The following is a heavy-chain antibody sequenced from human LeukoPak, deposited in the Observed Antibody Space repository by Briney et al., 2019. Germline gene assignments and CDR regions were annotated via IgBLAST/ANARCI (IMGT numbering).Heavy chain of an antibody. V-gene: IGHV4-59*01. D-gene: IGHD5-18*01. CDR1: GGSISSYY. J-gene: IGHJ4*02. CDR3: ARMPRYSYGTLDY. CDR2: IYYSGST. Sequence: SETLSLTCTVSGGSISSYYWSWIRQPPGKGLEWLGYIYYSGSTNYNPSLKSRVTISVDTSKNQFSLKLISVTAANTAVYYCARMPRYSYGTLDYWGQGTLVTVSS.